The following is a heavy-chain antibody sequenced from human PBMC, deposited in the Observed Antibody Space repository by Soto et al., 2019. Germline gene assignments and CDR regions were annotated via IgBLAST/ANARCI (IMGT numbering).Heavy chain of an antibody. V-gene: IGHV4-59*06. J-gene: IGHJ5*02. CDR1: GGSINTFY. CDR3: AREVLWFGELSGWFDP. Sequence: SETLSLTCTVSGGSINTFYWIWVRQPAGKGLEWIGYIYYSGSTYYNPSLKSRVTISVDTSKNQFSLKLSSVTAADTAVYYCAREVLWFGELSGWFDPWGQGTLVTVSS. D-gene: IGHD3-10*01. CDR2: IYYSGST.